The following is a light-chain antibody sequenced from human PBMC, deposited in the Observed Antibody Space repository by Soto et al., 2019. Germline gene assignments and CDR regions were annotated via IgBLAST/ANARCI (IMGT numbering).Light chain of an antibody. CDR1: SSDVDFYNY. V-gene: IGLV2-14*01. Sequence: QSALTQPASVSGSPGQSITISCTGTSSDVDFYNYVSWYQQYPGKAPKVMIYEVSNRPSGVSSRFSGSKSCNTASLTISGLQAEDEAYYYCCSYTTSSTVFGGGTKLTVL. CDR3: CSYTTSSTV. J-gene: IGLJ2*01. CDR2: EVS.